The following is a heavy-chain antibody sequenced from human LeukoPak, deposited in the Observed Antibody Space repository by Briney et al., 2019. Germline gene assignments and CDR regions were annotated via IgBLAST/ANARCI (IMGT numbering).Heavy chain of an antibody. V-gene: IGHV1-18*01. CDR3: ARDPGYDSSGYQYYPQGYYFDY. D-gene: IGHD3-22*01. Sequence: ASVKVSCKASGYTFTSYGISWVRQAPGQGLEWMGWISAYNGNTNYAQKLQGRVTMTTDTSTSTACMELRSLRSDDTAVYYCARDPGYDSSGYQYYPQGYYFDYWGQGTLVTVSS. CDR1: GYTFTSYG. CDR2: ISAYNGNT. J-gene: IGHJ4*02.